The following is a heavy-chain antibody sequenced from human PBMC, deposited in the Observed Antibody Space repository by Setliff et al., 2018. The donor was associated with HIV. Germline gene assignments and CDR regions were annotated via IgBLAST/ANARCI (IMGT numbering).Heavy chain of an antibody. CDR2: ISWNSGAI. V-gene: IGHV3-9*01. CDR3: ARGNFGAAIRLQAFDL. J-gene: IGHJ3*01. D-gene: IGHD3-3*01. CDR1: GFTFDDYA. Sequence: PGGSLRLSCAASGFTFDDYAMHWVRQTPGKGLEWVSSISWNSGAIDYAESVKGRFSISRDNANNTLYLQMNSLRAEDTAVYYCARGNFGAAIRLQAFDLWGRGTKVTVSS.